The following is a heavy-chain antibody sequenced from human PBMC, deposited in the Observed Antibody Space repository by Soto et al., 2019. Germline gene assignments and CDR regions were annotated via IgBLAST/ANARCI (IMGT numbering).Heavy chain of an antibody. V-gene: IGHV1-18*01. CDR1: GGTFSMYG. CDR3: ARVSGGLIDY. Sequence: GASVKVSCKASGGTFSMYGISWVRQAPGQGLEWMGWISAYNGNTNYAQKLQGRVTMTTDTSTSTAYMELRSLRSDDTAVYYCARVSGGLIDYWGQGTLVTVSS. J-gene: IGHJ4*02. CDR2: ISAYNGNT. D-gene: IGHD5-12*01.